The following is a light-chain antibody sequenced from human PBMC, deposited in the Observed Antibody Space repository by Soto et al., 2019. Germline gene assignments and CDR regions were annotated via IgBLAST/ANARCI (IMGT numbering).Light chain of an antibody. J-gene: IGKJ2*01. CDR2: AAS. CDR1: QGIRDY. CDR3: QKYNRVPYT. V-gene: IGKV1-27*01. Sequence: DIQMTQYPSSLSASVGDRVTINCRARQGIRDYLAWYQQKPGKVPKLLIYAASTLQSGVPSRFSRSGSGTAFALTITSLQPEDVAAYYCQKYNRVPYTFGQGTKLEIK.